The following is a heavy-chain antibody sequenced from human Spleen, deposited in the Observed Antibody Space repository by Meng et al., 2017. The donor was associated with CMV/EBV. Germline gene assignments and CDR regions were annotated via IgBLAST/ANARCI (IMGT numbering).Heavy chain of an antibody. D-gene: IGHD2-2*01. CDR2: TSHNGGNK. J-gene: IGHJ4*02. CDR1: GFTFSDYA. CDR3: ASPRFCSSTGCLWTFNS. V-gene: IGHV3-30-3*01. Sequence: LSLTCAVSGFTFSDYAMHWVRQPPGRGLEWVAVTSHNGGNKYYADSVKGRFTISRDNSQNTLYLEMNDLRSGDTAIYYCASPRFCSSTGCLWTFNSWGQGTLVTVSS.